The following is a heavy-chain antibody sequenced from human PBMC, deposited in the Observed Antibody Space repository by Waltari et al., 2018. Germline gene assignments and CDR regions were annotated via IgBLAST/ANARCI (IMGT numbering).Heavy chain of an antibody. CDR3: ARGYSSSWYYYYYMDV. J-gene: IGHJ6*03. CDR1: GYTFTGYY. Sequence: QVQLVQSGAEVKKPGASVKVSCKASGYTFTGYYMHWVRQAPGQGLEWMGRINPNSGGTNYAQKFQGRVTMTRDTSISTAYMELSSLRSEDTAVYYCARGYSSSWYYYYYMDVWGKGTTVTVSS. V-gene: IGHV1-2*06. D-gene: IGHD6-13*01. CDR2: INPNSGGT.